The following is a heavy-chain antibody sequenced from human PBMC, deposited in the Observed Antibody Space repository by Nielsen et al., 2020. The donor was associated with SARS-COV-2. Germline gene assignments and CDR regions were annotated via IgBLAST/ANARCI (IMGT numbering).Heavy chain of an antibody. J-gene: IGHJ4*02. CDR2: INPNSGGT. CDR3: ARESGDYGSPDY. Sequence: ASVKVSCKASGYTFTGYYMHWVRQAPGQGLEWMGRINPNSGGTNYAQKFQGRVTMTRDTSISTAYMKLSRLRSDDTAVYYCARESGDYGSPDYWGQGTLVTVSS. V-gene: IGHV1-2*06. D-gene: IGHD4-17*01. CDR1: GYTFTGYY.